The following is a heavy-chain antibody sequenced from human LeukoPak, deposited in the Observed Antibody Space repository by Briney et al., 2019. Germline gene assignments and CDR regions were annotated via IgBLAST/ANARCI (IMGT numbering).Heavy chain of an antibody. Sequence: ASGRVCCTPSVYRLTSHEVNWVREAAGQGVEWRGWMNPKSGNTGYAQKFQDRVTMTRNTSISTAYLELSSLGSEDTATYYCASALRRGSAGTLIDHWGQGTLVTVSS. V-gene: IGHV1-8*01. J-gene: IGHJ4*02. CDR1: VYRLTSHE. CDR2: MNPKSGNT. D-gene: IGHD6-13*01. CDR3: ASALRRGSAGTLIDH.